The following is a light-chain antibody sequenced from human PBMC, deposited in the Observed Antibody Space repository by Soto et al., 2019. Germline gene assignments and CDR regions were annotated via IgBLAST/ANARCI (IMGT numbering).Light chain of an antibody. J-gene: IGKJ1*01. CDR3: KQLKSYPQT. V-gene: IGKV1-9*01. CDR2: AAY. CDR1: QGISSY. Sequence: DIQMTQSPSFLSASVGDRVTITCRASQGISSYLAWYQQKPGKAPKLLMYAAYNLQSGVQSRFSGSGSGTEFTLTIRSLQPEDFATYYCKQLKSYPQTFGQGTKVDIK.